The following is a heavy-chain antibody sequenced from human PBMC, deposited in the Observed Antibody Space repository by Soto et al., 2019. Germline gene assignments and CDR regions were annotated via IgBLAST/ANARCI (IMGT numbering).Heavy chain of an antibody. CDR2: IYYSGST. Sequence: SQTLSLTCTVSGGSISSSSYYWGWIRQPPGKGLEWIGSIYYSGSTYYNPSLKSRVTISVDTSKNQFSLKLRSVTAADTAVYYCARHYDILTGYYKSAFDIWGQGTMVTVSS. CDR3: ARHYDILTGYYKSAFDI. J-gene: IGHJ3*02. CDR1: GGSISSSSYY. V-gene: IGHV4-39*01. D-gene: IGHD3-9*01.